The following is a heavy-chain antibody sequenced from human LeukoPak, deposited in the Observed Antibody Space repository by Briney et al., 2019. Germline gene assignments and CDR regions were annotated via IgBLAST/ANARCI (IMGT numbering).Heavy chain of an antibody. J-gene: IGHJ6*02. V-gene: IGHV4-59*01. Sequence: SETLSLTCTVSGGSISSYYWIWIRQPPGKGLEWIGYIYYSGSTNYNPSLKSRVTISVDTSKNQFSLKLSSVTAADTAVYYCAREGISYYDILTGYHYGMDVWGQGTTVTVSS. CDR1: GGSISSYY. CDR2: IYYSGST. CDR3: AREGISYYDILTGYHYGMDV. D-gene: IGHD3-9*01.